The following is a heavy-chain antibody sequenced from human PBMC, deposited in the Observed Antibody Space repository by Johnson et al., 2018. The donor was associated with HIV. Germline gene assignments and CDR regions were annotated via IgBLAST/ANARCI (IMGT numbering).Heavy chain of an antibody. CDR2: INWNGGST. J-gene: IGHJ3*01. D-gene: IGHD1-26*01. Sequence: VQLVESGGGVVRPGGSLRLSCAASRFKFDDYGMSWVRQGPGKGLEWVSGINWNGGSTGYADSVKGRFIISRDNAKNSLYLQMNSLRAEDTALYYCAREIGWELHDGASDVWGQGTMVTVSS. V-gene: IGHV3-20*04. CDR1: RFKFDDYG. CDR3: AREIGWELHDGASDV.